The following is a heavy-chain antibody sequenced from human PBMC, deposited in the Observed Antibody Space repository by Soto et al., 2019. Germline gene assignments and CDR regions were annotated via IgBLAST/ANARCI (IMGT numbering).Heavy chain of an antibody. CDR3: ARSEATVLDY. Sequence: GSLRLSCAASGFTFSNYAMSWVRQPPGKGLEWIGETHHSGRTNYNPSLKSRVTISVDKSKNHFSLKLSSVTAADTAVYYCARSEATVLDYWGQGTLVTVSS. CDR2: THHSGRT. D-gene: IGHD4-17*01. CDR1: GFTFSNYAM. V-gene: IGHV4-4*02. J-gene: IGHJ4*02.